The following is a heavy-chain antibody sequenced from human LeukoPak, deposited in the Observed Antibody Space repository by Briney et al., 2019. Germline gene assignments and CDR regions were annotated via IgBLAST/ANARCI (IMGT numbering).Heavy chain of an antibody. CDR2: IYYSGST. Sequence: SETLSLTCTVSGGSISSYYWSWLRQPPGKGLEWIGYIYYSGSTNYNPSLKSRDTISVDTSKNQFSLKLSSVTAADAAVYYCARERDYYYDSSGYYRLWAFDIWGQGTMVTVSS. D-gene: IGHD3-22*01. CDR1: GGSISSYY. CDR3: ARERDYYYDSSGYYRLWAFDI. V-gene: IGHV4-59*01. J-gene: IGHJ3*02.